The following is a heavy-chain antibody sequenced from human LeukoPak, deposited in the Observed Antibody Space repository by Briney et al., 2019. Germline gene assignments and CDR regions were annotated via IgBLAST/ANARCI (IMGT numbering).Heavy chain of an antibody. CDR2: ISGSGSTI. J-gene: IGHJ5*02. V-gene: IGHV3-48*03. CDR3: ARGRWFDP. CDR1: GFTFSIYE. Sequence: GGSLRLSCAASGFTFSIYEMNWVRQAPGKGLEWVSFISGSGSTIHFADSVKGRFTISRDNAKNSLYLQMNSLRGEDTAVYYCARGRWFDPWGQGTMITVSS.